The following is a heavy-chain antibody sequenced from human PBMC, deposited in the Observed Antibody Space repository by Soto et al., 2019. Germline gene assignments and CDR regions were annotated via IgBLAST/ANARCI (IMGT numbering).Heavy chain of an antibody. Sequence: QVQLVESGGGVVQPGRSLRLSCAASGFTFSSYGMHWVRQAPGKGLEWVAVISYDGSNKYYADSVKRRFTISRDTSKNTLYLQMNSLRAEDTAVYYCAGGFSNYSGMDVWGQGTTVTVSS. D-gene: IGHD3-3*02. CDR2: ISYDGSNK. V-gene: IGHV3-30*03. J-gene: IGHJ6*02. CDR3: AGGFSNYSGMDV. CDR1: GFTFSSYG.